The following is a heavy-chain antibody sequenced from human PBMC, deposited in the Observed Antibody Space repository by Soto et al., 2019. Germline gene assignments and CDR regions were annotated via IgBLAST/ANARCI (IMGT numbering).Heavy chain of an antibody. V-gene: IGHV1-69*13. J-gene: IGHJ6*02. CDR3: ASGEQQLVPYGMDV. D-gene: IGHD6-13*01. CDR2: IIPIFGTA. Sequence: SVKVSCKASGGTFSSYAISWVRQAPGQGLEWMGGIIPIFGTANYAQKFQGRVTVTADESTSTAYMELSSLRSEDTAVYYCASGEQQLVPYGMDVWGQGTTVTVSS. CDR1: GGTFSSYA.